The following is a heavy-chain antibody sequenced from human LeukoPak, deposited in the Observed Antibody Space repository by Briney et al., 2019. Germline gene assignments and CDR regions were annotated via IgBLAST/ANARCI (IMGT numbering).Heavy chain of an antibody. CDR3: AREIQLYGPGHFDY. Sequence: SQTLSLTCTVSGGSIRSYYWSWIRQPPGKGLEWIGYIYYSGSTNYNPSLKSRVTISVDTSKNQFSLKLSSVTAADTAVYYCAREIQLYGPGHFDYWGQGTLVTVSS. CDR1: GGSIRSYY. CDR2: IYYSGST. J-gene: IGHJ4*02. V-gene: IGHV4-59*01. D-gene: IGHD5-18*01.